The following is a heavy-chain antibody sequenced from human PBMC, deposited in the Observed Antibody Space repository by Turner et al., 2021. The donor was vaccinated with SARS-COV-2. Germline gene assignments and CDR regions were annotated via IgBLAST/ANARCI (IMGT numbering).Heavy chain of an antibody. CDR2: ISVSGDDT. J-gene: IGHJ4*02. CDR3: ARDWRPDY. V-gene: IGHV3-23*04. CDR1: GFTFSRFG. Sequence: EVQLVESGGGLVQPGGSLRLSCAGPGFTFSRFGMTWVRQAPGKGLQWVSGISVSGDDTYYADSVKGRFTVSRDNSKNTLYLQLNSLRAEDTAVYYCARDWRPDYWGQGTLVTVSS. D-gene: IGHD3-3*01.